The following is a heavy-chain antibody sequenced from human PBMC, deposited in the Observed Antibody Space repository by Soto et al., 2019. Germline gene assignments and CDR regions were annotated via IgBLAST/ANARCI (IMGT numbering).Heavy chain of an antibody. V-gene: IGHV4-59*01. CDR2: IYYSRST. Sequence: SENLSLTCTVSGGSISSYYWSWVRQPPGKGLEWIGYIYYSRSTIYNPSIKSRDTISVDTSKNKFSQKLSSVTAADSAVYYCARALFDILTGHQNNGLYYFYYWGQGTLVPVSS. CDR1: GGSISSYY. J-gene: IGHJ4*02. D-gene: IGHD3-9*01. CDR3: ARALFDILTGHQNNGLYYFYY.